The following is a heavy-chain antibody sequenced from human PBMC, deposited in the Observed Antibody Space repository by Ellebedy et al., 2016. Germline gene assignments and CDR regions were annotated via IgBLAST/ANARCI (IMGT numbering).Heavy chain of an antibody. CDR1: GGSVSSSSYY. CDR3: ARVLGVPPNYYYGMDV. Sequence: SETLSLXXTVSGGSVSSSSYYWGWIRQPPGKGLEWIGSIYYSGSTYYNPSLKSRVTISVDTSKNQFSLKLSSVTAADTAVYYCARVLGVPPNYYYGMDVWGQGTTVTVSS. CDR2: IYYSGST. D-gene: IGHD2/OR15-2a*01. J-gene: IGHJ6*02. V-gene: IGHV4-39*07.